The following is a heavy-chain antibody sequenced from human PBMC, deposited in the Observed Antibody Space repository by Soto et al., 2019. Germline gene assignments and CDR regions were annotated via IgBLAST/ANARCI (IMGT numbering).Heavy chain of an antibody. V-gene: IGHV2-70*20. CDR3: ARNGRTTGSDY. J-gene: IGHJ4*02. D-gene: IGHD4-17*01. CDR1: GFSISTSGVS. CDR2: IEWDEDQ. Sequence: YGPTLVNPTQTLTLTCTFSGFSISTSGVSVSWVCQPPGKALEWLALIEWDEDQYYSTSLKPRLTISKETSKNQVVLTMTNMDPVATATYYCARNGRTTGSDYCGQRTLVTVSS.